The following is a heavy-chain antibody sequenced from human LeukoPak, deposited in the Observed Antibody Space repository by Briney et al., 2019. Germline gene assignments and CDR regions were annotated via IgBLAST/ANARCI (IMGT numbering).Heavy chain of an antibody. J-gene: IGHJ5*02. D-gene: IGHD6-19*01. V-gene: IGHV1-46*01. CDR3: ARGPTQWPRYLFKWFDP. CDR1: GYTFTSYY. Sequence: ASVKVSCKASGYTFTSYYMHWVRQAPGQGLEWMGIIKPSGGSTSYAQKFQGRVTMTRNTSISTAYMELSSLRSEDTAVYYCARGPTQWPRYLFKWFDPWGQGTLVTVSS. CDR2: IKPSGGST.